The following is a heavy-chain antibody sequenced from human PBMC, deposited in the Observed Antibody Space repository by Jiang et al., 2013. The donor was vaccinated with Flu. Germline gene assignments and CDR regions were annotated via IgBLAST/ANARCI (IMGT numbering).Heavy chain of an antibody. Sequence: LLKPSETLSLTCTVSGGSISSSSYYWGWIRQPPGKGLEYIGGIYYSGSTYYNPSLKSRITISVDTSKNQFSLKLSSVTAADTAVYYCVTSDYVNWYFDLWGRGTLVTVSS. CDR3: VTSDYVNWYFDL. V-gene: IGHV4-39*01. CDR2: IYYSGST. J-gene: IGHJ2*01. CDR1: GGSISSSSYY. D-gene: IGHD4-17*01.